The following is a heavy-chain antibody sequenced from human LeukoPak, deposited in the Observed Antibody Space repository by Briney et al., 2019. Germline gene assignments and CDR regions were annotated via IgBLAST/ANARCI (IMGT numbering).Heavy chain of an antibody. CDR3: AKDRNVVVVAATAGY. D-gene: IGHD2-15*01. CDR2: IRYDGSNK. V-gene: IGHV3-30*02. CDR1: GFTFSSYG. Sequence: GGSLRHSCAASGFTFSSYGMHWVRQAPGKGLEWVAFIRYDGSNKYYADSVKGRFTISRDNSKNTLYLQMNSLRAEDTAVYYCAKDRNVVVVAATAGYWGQGTLVTVSS. J-gene: IGHJ4*02.